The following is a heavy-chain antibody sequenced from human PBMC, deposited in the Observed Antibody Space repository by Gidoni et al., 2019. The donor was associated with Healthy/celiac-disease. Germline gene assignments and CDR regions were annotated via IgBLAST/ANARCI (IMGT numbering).Heavy chain of an antibody. Sequence: QVQLVESGGGVVQPGRSLRLSCAASVFTFSSYGMHWVRQAPGKGLEWVAVISYDGSNKYYADSVKGRFTISRDNSKNTLYLQMNSLRAEDTAVYYCAKDLHAAAGANIDYWGQGTLVTVSS. V-gene: IGHV3-30*18. CDR3: AKDLHAAAGANIDY. CDR1: VFTFSSYG. CDR2: ISYDGSNK. D-gene: IGHD6-13*01. J-gene: IGHJ4*02.